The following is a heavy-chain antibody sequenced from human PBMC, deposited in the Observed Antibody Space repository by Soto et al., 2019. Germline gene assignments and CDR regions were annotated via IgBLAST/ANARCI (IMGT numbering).Heavy chain of an antibody. Sequence: QVQLVQSGAEVKKPGASVKVSCKASGYAFTSYYMHWVRLAPGQGLEWMGIINPDGGGTSYAQKFQGRVIMTRDTSTSTVFMDMSSLRSEDTAVCYCAVGGNYLSLDVWGQGTTVTVSS. J-gene: IGHJ6*02. CDR3: AVGGNYLSLDV. D-gene: IGHD4-4*01. CDR2: INPDGGGT. V-gene: IGHV1-46*01. CDR1: GYAFTSYY.